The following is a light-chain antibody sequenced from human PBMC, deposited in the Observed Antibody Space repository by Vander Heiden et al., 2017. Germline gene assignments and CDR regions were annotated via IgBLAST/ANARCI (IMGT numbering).Light chain of an antibody. J-gene: IGLJ3*02. V-gene: IGLV1-44*01. CDR2: STN. CDR3: ATWDDSLNGQV. Sequence: QSVLTQPPSASGAPGQRFTISCSGLRSHIGSNTINRYQHLPGTTPKLLIHSTNQRPSGVPDRFAGSKLGTSASLAISGLRSEDEADYYCATWDDSLNGQVFGGGTKLTVL. CDR1: RSHIGSNT.